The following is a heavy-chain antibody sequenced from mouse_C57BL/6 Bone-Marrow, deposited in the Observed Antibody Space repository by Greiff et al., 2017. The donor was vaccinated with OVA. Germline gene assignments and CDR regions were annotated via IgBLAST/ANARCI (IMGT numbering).Heavy chain of an antibody. CDR1: GYAFSSSW. CDR2: IYPGDGDT. D-gene: IGHD2-4*01. J-gene: IGHJ3*01. CDR3: ARPYDYDETWFTY. V-gene: IGHV1-82*01. Sequence: VQLQQSGPELVKPGASVKISCKASGYAFSSSWMNWVKQRPGKGLEWIGRIYPGDGDTNYNGKFKGKATLTADKSSSTAYMQLSSLTSEDSAVYFCARPYDYDETWFTYWVQGTLVTVSA.